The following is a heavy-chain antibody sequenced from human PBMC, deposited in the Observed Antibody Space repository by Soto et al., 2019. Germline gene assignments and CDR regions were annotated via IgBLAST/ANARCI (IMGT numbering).Heavy chain of an antibody. J-gene: IGHJ6*02. CDR3: ARDRPYYDILTGYFLALGMDV. CDR2: IKQDGSEK. Sequence: WGSLRLSCAASGFTFRSYWMSWVRRAPGKGLEWVPNIKQDGSEKHYVDSGKGRFTISRDNAKNSLYLQMNSLRAEDTAVYYCARDRPYYDILTGYFLALGMDVWGQGTTVTVSS. CDR1: GFTFRSYW. D-gene: IGHD3-9*01. V-gene: IGHV3-7*03.